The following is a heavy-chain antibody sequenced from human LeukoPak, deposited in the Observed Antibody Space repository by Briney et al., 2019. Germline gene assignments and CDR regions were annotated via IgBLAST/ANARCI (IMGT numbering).Heavy chain of an antibody. CDR2: IKQDGSEK. CDR1: GFTFDDYG. Sequence: PGGSLRLSCAASGFTFDDYGMSWVRQAPGKGLEWVANIKQDGSEKYYVDSVKGRFTISRDNAKNSLYLQMHSLRAEDTAVYYCARGGTLLWGQGTLVTVSS. V-gene: IGHV3-7*01. J-gene: IGHJ4*02. CDR3: ARGGTLL. D-gene: IGHD3/OR15-3a*01.